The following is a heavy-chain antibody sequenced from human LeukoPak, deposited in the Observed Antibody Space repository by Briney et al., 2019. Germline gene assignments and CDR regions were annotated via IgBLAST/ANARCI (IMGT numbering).Heavy chain of an antibody. CDR2: IYHSGST. J-gene: IGHJ4*02. V-gene: IGHV4-30-2*01. D-gene: IGHD4-11*01. CDR1: GGSISSGGYY. Sequence: SQTLSLTCTVSGGSISSGGYYWSWIRQPPGKGLEWIGYIYHSGSTYYNPSLKSRVTISVDRSKNQFSLKLSSVTAADTAVYYCARSKPRTVTSPRTDFDYWGQGTLVTVSS. CDR3: ARSKPRTVTSPRTDFDY.